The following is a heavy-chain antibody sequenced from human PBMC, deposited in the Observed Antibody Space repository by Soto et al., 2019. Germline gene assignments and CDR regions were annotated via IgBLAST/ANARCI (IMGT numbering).Heavy chain of an antibody. D-gene: IGHD3-3*01. J-gene: IGHJ5*02. CDR3: ARGGNSGVVDP. V-gene: IGHV3-33*01. CDR2: IWYDGSNK. CDR1: GFTFSSYG. Sequence: LRLSCAASGFTFSSYGMHWVRQAPGKGLEWVAVIWYDGSNKYYADSVKGRFTISRDNSKNTLYLQMNSLRAEDTAVYYCARGGNSGVVDPWGQGTLVTVSS.